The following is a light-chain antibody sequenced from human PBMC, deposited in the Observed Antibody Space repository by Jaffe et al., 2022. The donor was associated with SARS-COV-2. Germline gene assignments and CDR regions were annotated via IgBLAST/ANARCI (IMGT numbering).Light chain of an antibody. CDR2: GAS. CDR3: QQYDSSLWT. Sequence: EIVLTQSPGTLSLSPGERATLSCRASQSVSSSYLAWYQQQPGQAPRLLIYGASSRATGIPDRFSGSGSGTDFTLTISRLEPEDFAVYYCQQYDSSLWTFGQGTKVEIK. CDR1: QSVSSSY. V-gene: IGKV3-20*01. J-gene: IGKJ1*01.